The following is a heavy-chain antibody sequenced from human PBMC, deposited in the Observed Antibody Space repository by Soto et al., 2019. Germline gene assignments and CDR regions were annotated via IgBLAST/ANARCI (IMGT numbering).Heavy chain of an antibody. D-gene: IGHD6-13*01. CDR2: IYSGGST. V-gene: IGHV3-66*01. Sequence: EVQLVESGGGLVQPGGSLRLSCAASGFTVSSNYMSWVRQAPGKGLEWVSVIYSGGSTYYADSVKGRFTISRDNSKNTXXLXXXXXXXXXXXXXXXXXDLAAAGDYYYMDVWGKGXTVTVSS. CDR1: GFTVSSNY. J-gene: IGHJ6*03. CDR3: XXDLAAAGDYYYMDV.